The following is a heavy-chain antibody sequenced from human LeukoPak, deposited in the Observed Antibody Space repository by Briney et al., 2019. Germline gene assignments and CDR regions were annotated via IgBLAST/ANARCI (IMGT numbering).Heavy chain of an antibody. D-gene: IGHD6-13*01. J-gene: IGHJ5*02. CDR1: GYSFTSYW. V-gene: IGHV5-51*01. Sequence: GESLKISCKASGYSFTSYWIGWVRQVPGKGLEWMGLIYPGYSDAKYSPSFQGQVTLSVDASISTAYLQLSGLRASDTAIYYCVRFGLTSSLDHWGQGTLVTVSS. CDR2: IYPGYSDA. CDR3: VRFGLTSSLDH.